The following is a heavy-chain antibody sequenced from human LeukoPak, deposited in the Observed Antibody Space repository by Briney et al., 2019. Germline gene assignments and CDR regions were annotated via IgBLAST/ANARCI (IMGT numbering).Heavy chain of an antibody. CDR3: VTDRDFWSGYPFDY. J-gene: IGHJ4*02. Sequence: PGGSLRLSCAASGFTFRSYGMHWVRQAPGKGLEWVAVTSYDGGDKYYADSVKGRFTISRDNSKHTLYVQMNSLRAEDTAVYYCVTDRDFWSGYPFDYWGQGTLVIVSS. CDR1: GFTFRSYG. D-gene: IGHD3-3*01. CDR2: TSYDGGDK. V-gene: IGHV3-30*03.